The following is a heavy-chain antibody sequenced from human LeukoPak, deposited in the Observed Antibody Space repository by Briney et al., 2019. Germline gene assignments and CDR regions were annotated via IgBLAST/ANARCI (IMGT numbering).Heavy chain of an antibody. V-gene: IGHV3-64*01. Sequence: PGGSLRLSCAASGFTFSSYDMHWVRQAPGKGLEYVSAISSNGGSTYYANSVKGRFTISRDNSKNTLYLQMGSLRAEDMAVYYCARDPYRYSGSYYHGRYFDYWGQGTLVTVSS. CDR3: ARDPYRYSGSYYHGRYFDY. J-gene: IGHJ4*02. CDR2: ISSNGGST. CDR1: GFTFSSYD. D-gene: IGHD1-26*01.